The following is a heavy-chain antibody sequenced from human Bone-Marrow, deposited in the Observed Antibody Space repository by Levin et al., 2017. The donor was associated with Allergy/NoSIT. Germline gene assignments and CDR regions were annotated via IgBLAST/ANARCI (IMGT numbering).Heavy chain of an antibody. D-gene: IGHD2-2*01. V-gene: IGHV3-11*01. Sequence: GGSLRLSCAASGFTFSDYYMSWIRQAPGKGLEWVSYISSSGSTIYYADSVKGRFTISRDNAKNLLYLQMNSLRAEDTAVYYCARVGEKYCSSTSCYLAYFDYWGQGNLVTVAS. J-gene: IGHJ4*02. CDR2: ISSSGSTI. CDR1: GFTFSDYY. CDR3: ARVGEKYCSSTSCYLAYFDY.